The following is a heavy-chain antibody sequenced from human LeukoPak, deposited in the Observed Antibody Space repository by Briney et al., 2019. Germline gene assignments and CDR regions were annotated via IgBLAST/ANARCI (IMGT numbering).Heavy chain of an antibody. V-gene: IGHV3-21*01. CDR3: ARRTDYGGNPGAFDI. CDR2: ISSSSSYI. J-gene: IGHJ3*02. CDR1: GFTFSSYS. Sequence: KSGGSLRLSCAASGFTFSSYSMNWVRQAPGKGLEWVSSISSSSSYIYYADSVKGRFTISRDNAKNSLYLQMNSLRAEDTAVYYCARRTDYGGNPGAFDIWGQGTMVTVSS. D-gene: IGHD4-23*01.